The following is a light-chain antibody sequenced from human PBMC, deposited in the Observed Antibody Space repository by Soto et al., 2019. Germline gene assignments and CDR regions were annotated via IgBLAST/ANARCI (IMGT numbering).Light chain of an antibody. V-gene: IGKV3-11*01. CDR2: DAS. Sequence: EIVLTQSPATLSLSPGERATLSCRASQSVSSYLAWYQQKPGQAPRLLIYDASNRATGIPAKLSGSGSGTDFPLTISSLEPEDFAIYYCQQRSNWPPVTFGGGTKVEIK. J-gene: IGKJ4*01. CDR1: QSVSSY. CDR3: QQRSNWPPVT.